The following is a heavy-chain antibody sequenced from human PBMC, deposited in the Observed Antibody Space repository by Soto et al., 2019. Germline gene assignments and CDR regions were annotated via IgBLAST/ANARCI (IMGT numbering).Heavy chain of an antibody. CDR1: EYSFSSHW. CDR2: IYPGDSDT. J-gene: IGHJ2*01. V-gene: IGHV5-51*01. Sequence: EGSLKISCRGSEYSFSSHWIAWVRQMPWKGLEGMGTIYPGDSDTRYSPSFEGRGPMSADESISTAYLQWGSLQASDTAIYYCARGDTYNSYWNFDLWGRGTLVTVSS. CDR3: ARGDTYNSYWNFDL. D-gene: IGHD1-1*01.